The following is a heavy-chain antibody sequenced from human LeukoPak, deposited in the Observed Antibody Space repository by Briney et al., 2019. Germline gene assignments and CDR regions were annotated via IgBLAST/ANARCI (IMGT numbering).Heavy chain of an antibody. J-gene: IGHJ4*02. D-gene: IGHD5-18*01. CDR3: ARDPIQLWSFDY. Sequence: PGGSLRLSCAASGFTFSDNYMSWIRQAPGKGLVWVSRINSDGSSTSYADSVKGRFTISRGNAKNTLYLQMNSLRAEDTAVYYCARDPIQLWSFDYWGQGTLVTVSS. CDR2: INSDGSST. CDR1: GFTFSDNY. V-gene: IGHV3-74*01.